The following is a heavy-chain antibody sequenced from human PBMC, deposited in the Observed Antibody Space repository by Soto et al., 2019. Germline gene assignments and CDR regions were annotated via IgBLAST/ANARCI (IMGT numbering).Heavy chain of an antibody. V-gene: IGHV4-34*01. CDR3: ARGLMTGSPYSGGWYYFDY. CDR2: INHSGSA. D-gene: IGHD1-26*01. Sequence: QVQLQQWGAGLLKPSETLSLTCAVSGGSFTGYIWSWIRQSPGKGLQWIGQINHSGSANYNPSLQSRVPLSLHTSNSQCSLELSFVTAADTAVYYCARGLMTGSPYSGGWYYFDYWGQGTLVTVSS. J-gene: IGHJ4*02. CDR1: GGSFTGYI.